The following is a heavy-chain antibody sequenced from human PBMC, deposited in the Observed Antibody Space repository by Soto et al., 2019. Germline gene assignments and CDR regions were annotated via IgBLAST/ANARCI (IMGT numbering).Heavy chain of an antibody. CDR3: ASAVISDPYGMDV. Sequence: GGSLRLSCKGSGYSFTGYWIGWVRQMPGKGLEWMGIIYPGDSDTRYSPSFQGQVTISADKSISTAYLQWSSLKASDTARYYCASAVISDPYGMDVWGQGTTVNV. CDR2: IYPGDSDT. D-gene: IGHD3-22*01. J-gene: IGHJ6*02. V-gene: IGHV5-51*03. CDR1: GYSFTGYW.